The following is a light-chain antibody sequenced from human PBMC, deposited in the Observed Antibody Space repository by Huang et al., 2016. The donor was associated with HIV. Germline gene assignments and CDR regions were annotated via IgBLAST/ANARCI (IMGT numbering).Light chain of an antibody. CDR3: LQDYTYPLT. CDR1: QGIRND. J-gene: IGKJ3*01. V-gene: IGKV1-6*01. CDR2: AAS. Sequence: AIQMTQSPSSLSASVGNRVTITCRASQGIRNDLGWYQHKPGKAPKLLIYAASTLQSGVPSRFSGSGSGTDFTLTISSLQPEDFATYYCLQDYTYPLTFGPGTKVDIK.